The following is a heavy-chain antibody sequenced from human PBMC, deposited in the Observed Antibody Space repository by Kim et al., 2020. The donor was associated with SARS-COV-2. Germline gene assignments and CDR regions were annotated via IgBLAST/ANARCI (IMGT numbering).Heavy chain of an antibody. CDR3: VKARYNWNDLRFDI. D-gene: IGHD1-20*01. V-gene: IGHV3-64D*09. J-gene: IGHJ3*02. Sequence: ADSVKGRFTISRDNSKNTLYLQMSSLRAEDTAVYYCVKARYNWNDLRFDIWGQGTMVTVSS.